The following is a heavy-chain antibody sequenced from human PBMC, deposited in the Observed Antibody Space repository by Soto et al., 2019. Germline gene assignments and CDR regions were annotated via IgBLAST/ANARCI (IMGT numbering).Heavy chain of an antibody. D-gene: IGHD3-10*01. J-gene: IGHJ6*03. CDR2: ISGNSGDT. Sequence: QVQLVQSGAEVKKPGASVKVSCKASGYSFTSHGISWVRQAPGQGLEWMGWISGNSGDTNYAQKLQGRVTVTTDTSTSTGYMELRSLRSEDTAVYYCARIVRGSNIDYYHYLDVRGKGTTVTVSS. V-gene: IGHV1-18*01. CDR3: ARIVRGSNIDYYHYLDV. CDR1: GYSFTSHG.